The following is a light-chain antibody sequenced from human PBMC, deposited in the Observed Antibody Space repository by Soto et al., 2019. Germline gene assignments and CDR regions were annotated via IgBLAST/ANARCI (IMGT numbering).Light chain of an antibody. CDR3: QQYGNSLT. J-gene: IGKJ4*01. CDR1: QSFSGTY. CDR2: GAS. V-gene: IGKV3-20*01. Sequence: EIVLTQSPGTLSLSPGERATLSCRASQSFSGTYLAWYQQKPGQAPRLLIYGASRRATSIPDRFSGSGSGTDFTLTISRLEPEDFAVYYCQQYGNSLTFGGGTKVEIK.